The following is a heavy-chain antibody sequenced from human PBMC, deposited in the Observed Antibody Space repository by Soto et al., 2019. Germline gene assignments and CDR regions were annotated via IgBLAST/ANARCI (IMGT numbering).Heavy chain of an antibody. J-gene: IGHJ3*02. V-gene: IGHV1-18*01. CDR3: ARVGNTVADAFDI. CDR1: GYMFISYG. D-gene: IGHD4-17*01. CDR2: ISPNNGNT. Sequence: QVQLVQSGPEVKKPGASVKVSCKASGYMFISYGLSWVRQAPGQGLEWMGWISPNNGNTNYAQKLQGRLTMTTDTSTSRAYMELRSLRSDDTAVYYCARVGNTVADAFDIWGQGTMVTVSS.